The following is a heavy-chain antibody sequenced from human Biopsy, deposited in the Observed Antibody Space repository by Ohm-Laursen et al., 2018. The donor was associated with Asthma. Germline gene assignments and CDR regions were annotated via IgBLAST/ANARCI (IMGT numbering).Heavy chain of an antibody. D-gene: IGHD4-17*01. CDR3: TRTTTVTTTYAMDV. CDR1: EFSVSSSY. V-gene: IGHV3-53*01. CDR2: IYNDGRA. Sequence: LSLTCAASEFSVSSSYMSWVRQAPGKGLEWVSVIYNDGRAYYADSVKGRFTVSGDNSKNTLFLQMNSLRAEDTAVYYCTRTTTVTTTYAMDVWGRGTTVTVSS. J-gene: IGHJ6*02.